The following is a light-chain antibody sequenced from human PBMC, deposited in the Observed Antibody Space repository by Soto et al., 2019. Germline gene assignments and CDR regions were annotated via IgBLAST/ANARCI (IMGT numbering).Light chain of an antibody. J-gene: IGLJ2*01. CDR3: QVWHSSDDHL. CDR2: DDN. CDR1: NIGSNN. Sequence: SYVVTQPPSVSVAPGQTARISCGGDNIGSNNVHWYQQKPGQAPAVVVYDDNDRPSGIPERFSGSNSGNTATLTISRVEAGDEADYYCQVWHSSDDHLFGGGTKVTVL. V-gene: IGLV3-21*02.